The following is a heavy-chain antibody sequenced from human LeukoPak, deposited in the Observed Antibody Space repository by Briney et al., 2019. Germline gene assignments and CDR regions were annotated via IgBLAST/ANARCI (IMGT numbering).Heavy chain of an antibody. CDR3: ARGGYYDSSGYYNPPFDY. D-gene: IGHD3-22*01. CDR1: GFTVSSNY. Sequence: PGGSPGALCAASGFTVSSNYMSWVRQAPGKGLEWVSVIYSGGSTYYADSVKGRFIISRDNSKNTLYLQMNSLRAEDTAVYYCARGGYYDSSGYYNPPFDYRGQGTLVTVSS. CDR2: IYSGGST. J-gene: IGHJ4*02. V-gene: IGHV3-53*01.